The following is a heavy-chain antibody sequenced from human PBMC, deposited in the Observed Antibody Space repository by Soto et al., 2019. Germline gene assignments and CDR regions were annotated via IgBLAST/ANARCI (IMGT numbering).Heavy chain of an antibody. D-gene: IGHD6-13*01. V-gene: IGHV5-51*01. CDR1: GYSFTSYW. CDR3: TRTSAAGKNYYXMDG. Sequence: PGESLKISCKGSGYSFTSYWIGWVRQMPGKGLEWMGIIYPGDSDTRYSPSFQGQVTISADKSISTAYLQWSSLKASDTAMYYCTRTSAAGKNYYXMDGWGQGTTVTVSS. J-gene: IGHJ6*02. CDR2: IYPGDSDT.